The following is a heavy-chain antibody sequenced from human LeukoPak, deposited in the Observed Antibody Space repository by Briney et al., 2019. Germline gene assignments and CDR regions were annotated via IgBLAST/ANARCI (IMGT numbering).Heavy chain of an antibody. D-gene: IGHD3-10*01. Sequence: GESLKISCKGSGYSFTSYWIGWVRQMPGKGLEWMGIIYPGDSDTRYSPSFQGQATISADKSISTAYLQWSSLKASDTAMYYCARQSITMVRGVIRYIDYWGQGTLVTVSS. CDR2: IYPGDSDT. J-gene: IGHJ4*02. V-gene: IGHV5-51*01. CDR3: ARQSITMVRGVIRYIDY. CDR1: GYSFTSYW.